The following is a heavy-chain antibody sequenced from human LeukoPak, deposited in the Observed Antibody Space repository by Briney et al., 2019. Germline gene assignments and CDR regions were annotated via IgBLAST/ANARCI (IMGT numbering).Heavy chain of an antibody. Sequence: GRSLRLSCTASGFTFGDYAMSWVRQAPGKGLEWVANIKQDGSERNYVDSLKGRFTISRDNAKKSLYLQMNSLRAEDTAVYYCARENWAPYDWGQGTLVTVSS. D-gene: IGHD3-3*01. CDR1: GFTFGDYA. CDR2: IKQDGSER. J-gene: IGHJ4*02. CDR3: ARENWAPYD. V-gene: IGHV3-7*01.